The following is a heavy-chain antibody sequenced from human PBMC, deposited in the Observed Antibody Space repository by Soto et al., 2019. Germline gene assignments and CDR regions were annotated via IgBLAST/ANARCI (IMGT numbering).Heavy chain of an antibody. CDR1: GGSMSSYY. Sequence: SETLSLTCTVSGGSMSSYYWSWIRQPPGKGLEWIGYIYYSGSTNYNPSLKSRVTISVDTSKNQFSLKLSSVTAADTAVYYCARLSSGWDYDYWGQGTLVTVSS. V-gene: IGHV4-59*01. D-gene: IGHD6-19*01. J-gene: IGHJ4*02. CDR3: ARLSSGWDYDY. CDR2: IYYSGST.